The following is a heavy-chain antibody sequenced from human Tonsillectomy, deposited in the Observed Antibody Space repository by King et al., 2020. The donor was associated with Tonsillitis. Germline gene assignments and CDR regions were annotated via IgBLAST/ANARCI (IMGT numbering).Heavy chain of an antibody. J-gene: IGHJ3*02. D-gene: IGHD3-10*01. Sequence: VQLVESGAEVKKPGESLKVSCKGSGYSFTNYWIAWVRQMPGKGLEWMGIIYPGDSDTRYSPSFQGQVTFAADKSISTAYLQWSSLTASDTAMYYCARKRAIGDHDAFDIWGQGTMVTVAS. V-gene: IGHV5-51*01. CDR2: IYPGDSDT. CDR3: ARKRAIGDHDAFDI. CDR1: GYSFTNYW.